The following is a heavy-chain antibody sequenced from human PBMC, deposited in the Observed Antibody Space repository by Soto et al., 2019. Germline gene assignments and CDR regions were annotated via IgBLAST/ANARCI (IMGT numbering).Heavy chain of an antibody. CDR2: IIPDNGKA. J-gene: IGHJ6*03. V-gene: IGHV1-69*04. CDR3: ARGSDDFWSGYYTNYYYYYMDV. D-gene: IGHD3-3*01. Sequence: SVKVSCKASGYTFNNYGIHWLRQAPGQGLEWIGRIIPDNGKANDSQKFQGRVTITADKSTSTAYMELSSLRSEDTAVYYCARGSDDFWSGYYTNYYYYYMDVWGKGTTVTVSS. CDR1: GYTFNNYG.